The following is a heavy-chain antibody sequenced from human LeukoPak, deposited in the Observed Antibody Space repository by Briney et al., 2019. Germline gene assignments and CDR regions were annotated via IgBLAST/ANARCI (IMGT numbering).Heavy chain of an antibody. Sequence: ETLSLTCTVSGGSISGYYWSWIRQPAGKGLEWIGRIYTSGSTNYNPSLKSRVTISVDTSKNQFSLKLSSVTAADTAVYYCARRRYQLLYYYYYYMDVWGKGTTVTVSS. V-gene: IGHV4-4*07. CDR1: GGSISGYY. CDR3: ARRRYQLLYYYYYYMDV. J-gene: IGHJ6*03. D-gene: IGHD2-2*01. CDR2: IYTSGST.